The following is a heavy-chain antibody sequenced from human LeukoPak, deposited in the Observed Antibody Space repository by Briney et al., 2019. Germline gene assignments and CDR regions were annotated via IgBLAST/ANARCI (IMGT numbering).Heavy chain of an antibody. D-gene: IGHD3-22*01. J-gene: IGHJ4*02. CDR2: ISGSGGST. Sequence: PGGSLRLSCAASGFTFSSYGMSWVRQAPGKGLEWVSAISGSGGSTYYADSVKGRFTISRDNSKNTLYLHMNSLRAEDTAVYYCARDLDYSGYSNFDYWGQGTLVTVSS. CDR3: ARDLDYSGYSNFDY. CDR1: GFTFSSYG. V-gene: IGHV3-23*01.